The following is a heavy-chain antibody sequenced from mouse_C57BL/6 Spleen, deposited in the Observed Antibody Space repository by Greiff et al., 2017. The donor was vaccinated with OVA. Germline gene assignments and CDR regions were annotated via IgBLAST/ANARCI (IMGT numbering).Heavy chain of an antibody. D-gene: IGHD4-1*01. J-gene: IGHJ1*03. CDR3: ARWGWDVEWYFDV. V-gene: IGHV1-26*01. CDR2: INPNNGGT. Sequence: VQLQQSGPELVKPGASVKISCKASGYTFTDYYMNWVKQSHGKSLEWIGDINPNNGGTSYNQKFKGKATLTVDKSSSTAYMELRSLTSEDSAVYYCARWGWDVEWYFDVWGTGTTVTVSS. CDR1: GYTFTDYY.